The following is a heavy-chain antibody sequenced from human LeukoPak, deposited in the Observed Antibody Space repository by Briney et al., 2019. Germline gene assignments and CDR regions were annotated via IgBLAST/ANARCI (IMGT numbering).Heavy chain of an antibody. CDR3: ARVWGSYTNNDFDY. CDR1: GFTVSSNY. CDR2: IYSGGST. J-gene: IGHJ4*02. D-gene: IGHD1-26*01. V-gene: IGHV3-53*01. Sequence: GGSLRLSCAASGFTVSSNYMSWVRQAPGKGLEWVSVIYSGGSTYYADSVKGRFTISRDNSKNTLYLQMNSLRAEDTAVYYCARVWGSYTNNDFDYWGQGTLVTVSS.